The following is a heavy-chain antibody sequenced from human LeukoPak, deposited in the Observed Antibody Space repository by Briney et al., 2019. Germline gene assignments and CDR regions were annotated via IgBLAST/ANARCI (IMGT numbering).Heavy chain of an antibody. Sequence: SETLSLTCTVSGGSISSSSYYWGWIRQPPGKGLEWIGSIYYSGSTYYNPSLKSRVTISVDTSKNQFSLKLSSVTAADTAVYYCARSRIYGSGREAFDYWGQGTLVTVSS. CDR3: ARSRIYGSGREAFDY. CDR2: IYYSGST. D-gene: IGHD3-10*01. J-gene: IGHJ4*02. CDR1: GGSISSSSYY. V-gene: IGHV4-39*01.